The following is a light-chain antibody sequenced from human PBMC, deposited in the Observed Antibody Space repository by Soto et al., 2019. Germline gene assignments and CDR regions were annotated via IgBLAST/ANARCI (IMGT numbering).Light chain of an antibody. J-gene: IGKJ1*01. V-gene: IGKV3-11*01. Sequence: VLTQSPATLSLSPGERATLSRRASQTVSSHLAWYQQKPGQAPRLLIYEASNRATGIPVRFSGSGSGTDFTLTISSLEPEDFAVYYCQQRSNWRRTFGQGTKVEIK. CDR3: QQRSNWRRT. CDR2: EAS. CDR1: QTVSSH.